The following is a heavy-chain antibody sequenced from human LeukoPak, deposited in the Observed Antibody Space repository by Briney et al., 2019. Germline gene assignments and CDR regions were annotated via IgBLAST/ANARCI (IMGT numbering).Heavy chain of an antibody. CDR1: GFDFSSYG. Sequence: SGGSLRLSCAASGFDFSSYGMHWVRQAPGKGLEWVSSISSSSSYIYYADSVKGRFTISRDNAKNSLYLQMNSLRAEDTAVYYCARDQGYCSGGSCYSDPYYFDYWGQGTLVTVSS. D-gene: IGHD2-15*01. CDR3: ARDQGYCSGGSCYSDPYYFDY. J-gene: IGHJ4*02. V-gene: IGHV3-21*01. CDR2: ISSSSSYI.